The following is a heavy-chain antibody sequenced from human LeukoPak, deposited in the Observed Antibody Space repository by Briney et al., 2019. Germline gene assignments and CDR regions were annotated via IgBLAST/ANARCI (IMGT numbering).Heavy chain of an antibody. J-gene: IGHJ5*02. CDR3: ARVPPAAAGRGNWFDP. D-gene: IGHD6-13*01. CDR2: IIPIFGTA. CDR1: GGTFSSYA. V-gene: IGHV1-69*13. Sequence: ASVKVSCKASGGTFSSYAISWVRQAPGQGLEWMGGIIPIFGTANYAQKFQGRVTITADESTSTAYMELSSLRSEDTAVYYCARVPPAAAGRGNWFDPWGQGTLVTVSS.